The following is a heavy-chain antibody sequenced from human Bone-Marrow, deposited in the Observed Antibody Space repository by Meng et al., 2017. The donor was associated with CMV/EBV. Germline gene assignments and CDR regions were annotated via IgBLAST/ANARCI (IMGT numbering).Heavy chain of an antibody. J-gene: IGHJ6*02. Sequence: ASVKVSCKASGFTFTDYYFHWVRQAPGQGPEWMGWINPRSGGTKYAQNFQGRVAMTRDTSISTAYMQLTSLRSDDTAVYYCARTRIELEPDGRKIQYYNYGMDVWGQGTTVTVSS. CDR1: GFTFTDYY. CDR2: INPRSGGT. D-gene: IGHD1-14*01. V-gene: IGHV1-2*02. CDR3: ARTRIELEPDGRKIQYYNYGMDV.